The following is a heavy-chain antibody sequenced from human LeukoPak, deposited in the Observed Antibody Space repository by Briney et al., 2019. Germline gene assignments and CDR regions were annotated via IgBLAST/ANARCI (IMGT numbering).Heavy chain of an antibody. D-gene: IGHD6-19*01. Sequence: SETLSLTCTVSRGSISSSSYYWGWIRQPPGKGLEWIGSIYYSGSTYYNPSLKSRVTISVDTSKTQFSLKLSSVTAADTAVYYCARGGLQLQWLPPLNWFDPWGQGTLVTVSS. CDR3: ARGGLQLQWLPPLNWFDP. V-gene: IGHV4-39*01. CDR2: IYYSGST. CDR1: RGSISSSSYY. J-gene: IGHJ5*02.